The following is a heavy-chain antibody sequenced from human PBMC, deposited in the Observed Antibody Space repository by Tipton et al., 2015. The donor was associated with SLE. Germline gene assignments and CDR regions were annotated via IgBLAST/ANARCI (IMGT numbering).Heavy chain of an antibody. J-gene: IGHJ4*02. CDR2: INHSRST. CDR1: GGSFSGYY. Sequence: TLSLTCAVYGGSFSGYYWSWIRQPPGKGLEWIGEINHSRSTKYNPSLKSRVTISVDTSKNQFSLKLSSVTAADTAVYYCARGPYYDFWSGYSYYFDYWGQGTLVTVSS. CDR3: ARGPYYDFWSGYSYYFDY. D-gene: IGHD3-3*01. V-gene: IGHV4-34*01.